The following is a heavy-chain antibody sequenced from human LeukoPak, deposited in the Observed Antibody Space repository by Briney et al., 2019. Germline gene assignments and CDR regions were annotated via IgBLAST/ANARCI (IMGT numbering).Heavy chain of an antibody. CDR3: ARSAARGPLYFDY. CDR1: GGSISSSNW. D-gene: IGHD2-15*01. V-gene: IGHV4-4*02. J-gene: IGHJ4*02. CDR2: IYHSGST. Sequence: SETLSLTCAVSGGSISSSNWWSWVRQPPGKGLEWIGEIYHSGSTNYNPSLKSRVTISVDKTKNQFSLKLSSVTAADTAVYYCARSAARGPLYFDYWGQGTLVTVSS.